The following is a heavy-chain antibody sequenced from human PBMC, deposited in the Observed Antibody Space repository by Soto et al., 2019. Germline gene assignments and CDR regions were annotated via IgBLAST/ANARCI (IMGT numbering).Heavy chain of an antibody. Sequence: QVQLVESGGGVVQPGKSLRLSCAASGFTFNTYVMHWVRQAPGKGLEWLAFVSSAGGSKYYADSVTGRFTISRDNSQNTLHLQMNSLGPEDTAVYYCARGGGYSGYDLLDYWGQGTLVTVSS. J-gene: IGHJ4*02. V-gene: IGHV3-30-3*01. D-gene: IGHD5-12*01. CDR1: GFTFNTYV. CDR3: ARGGGYSGYDLLDY. CDR2: VSSAGGSK.